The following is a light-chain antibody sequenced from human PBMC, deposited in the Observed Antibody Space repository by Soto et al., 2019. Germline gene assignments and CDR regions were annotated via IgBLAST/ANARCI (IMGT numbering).Light chain of an antibody. CDR3: QQYSSYSRT. V-gene: IGKV1-5*01. CDR2: DAS. CDR1: QSISSR. J-gene: IGKJ1*01. Sequence: DIQMTQSPSTLSASVGDRLTITCRASQSISSRLAWYQQKPGKAPKLLIYDASSLESGVPSRISGSASGTQFTLTISSLQPDDFATYYCQQYSSYSRTFGQGTKVQIK.